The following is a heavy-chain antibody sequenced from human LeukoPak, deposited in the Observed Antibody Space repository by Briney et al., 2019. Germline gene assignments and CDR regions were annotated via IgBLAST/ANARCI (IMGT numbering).Heavy chain of an antibody. Sequence: GGSLRLSCAASGFSFRDYWMSWVRQAPGKGLEWVADIEPDGSGKAYVDSVKGRFTISRDNAQQSLYLQMDTLTAEDTAVYYCVTSWVRQQRDFWGQGTLVTVSS. D-gene: IGHD3-10*01. CDR2: IEPDGSGK. V-gene: IGHV3-7*01. J-gene: IGHJ4*02. CDR1: GFSFRDYW. CDR3: VTSWVRQQRDF.